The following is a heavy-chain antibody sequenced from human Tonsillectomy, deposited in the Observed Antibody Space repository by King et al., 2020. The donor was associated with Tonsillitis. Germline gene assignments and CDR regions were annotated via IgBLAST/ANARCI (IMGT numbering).Heavy chain of an antibody. D-gene: IGHD4-23*01. CDR1: GFTFSSSA. CDR3: AIGGNSDFDY. J-gene: IGHJ4*02. V-gene: IGHV3-23*04. CDR2: ISRLGDYI. Sequence: VQLVESGGGLVQPGGSLRLSCAASGFTFSSSAVSWVRQAPGMGLEWVSTISRLGDYIYYADSVKGRFTISRDNSKNTVYVQMNSLRADDTAVYYCAIGGNSDFDYWGQGTLVTVSS.